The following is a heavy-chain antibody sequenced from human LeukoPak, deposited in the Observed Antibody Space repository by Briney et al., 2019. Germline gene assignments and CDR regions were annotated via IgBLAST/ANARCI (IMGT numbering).Heavy chain of an antibody. CDR3: ANYGSVSYFAY. D-gene: IGHD3-10*01. Sequence: GGSLRLSCAASGFNFSSYAMHWVRQAPGKGLEWVAVISYDGSNKYYADSVKGRFTISRDNSKNTLYLQMISLRAEDTAVYYCANYGSVSYFAYWGQGTLVTVSS. CDR2: ISYDGSNK. J-gene: IGHJ4*02. CDR1: GFNFSSYA. V-gene: IGHV3-30*18.